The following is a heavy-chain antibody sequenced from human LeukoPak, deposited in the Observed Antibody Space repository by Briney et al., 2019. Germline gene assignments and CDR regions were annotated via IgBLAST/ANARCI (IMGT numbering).Heavy chain of an antibody. CDR3: ARLDDGPAADNPNWFDP. CDR1: GGSLSSGGYY. D-gene: IGHD2-2*01. J-gene: IGHJ5*02. Sequence: SQTLSLTCTVSGGSLSSGGYYWSWIRQPPGKGLEWIGYIYHSGSTYYNPSLKSRVTISVDRSKNQFSLKLSSVTAADTAVYYCARLDDGPAADNPNWFDPWGQGTLVTVSS. CDR2: IYHSGST. V-gene: IGHV4-30-2*01.